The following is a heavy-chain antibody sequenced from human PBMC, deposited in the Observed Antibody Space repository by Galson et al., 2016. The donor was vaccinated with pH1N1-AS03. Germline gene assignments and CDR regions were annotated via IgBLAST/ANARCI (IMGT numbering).Heavy chain of an antibody. CDR2: IIAIFRTT. CDR1: GGTFNSNA. V-gene: IGHV1-69*13. J-gene: IGHJ4*02. CDR3: ARGYCTGGSCYGQFDH. Sequence: SVKVSCKASGGTFNSNAISWVRQAPGQGLEWMGGIIAIFRTTIYAQKPQGRVTITADEFMRTVNMALSSLTSEDTAVYYCARGYCTGGSCYGQFDHWGQGTLVTVSS. D-gene: IGHD2-15*01.